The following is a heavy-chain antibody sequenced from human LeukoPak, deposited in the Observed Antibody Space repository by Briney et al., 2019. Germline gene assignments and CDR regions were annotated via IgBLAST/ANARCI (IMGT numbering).Heavy chain of an antibody. CDR2: ISGSGGYT. CDR3: AKDLLTGTSRARNFDY. V-gene: IGHV3-23*01. D-gene: IGHD1/OR15-1a*01. J-gene: IGHJ4*02. Sequence: GGSLRLSCAASGFTFSTYAMSWVRQAPGKGLEWVSLISGSGGYTYYADSVKGRFTISRDNSKNTLYLQMNGLRAEDTAVYYCAKDLLTGTSRARNFDYWGQGTLITVSS. CDR1: GFTFSTYA.